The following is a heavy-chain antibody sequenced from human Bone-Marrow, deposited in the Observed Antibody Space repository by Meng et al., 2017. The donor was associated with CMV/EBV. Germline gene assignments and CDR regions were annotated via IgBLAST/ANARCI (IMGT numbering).Heavy chain of an antibody. V-gene: IGHV3-21*01. J-gene: IGHJ4*02. Sequence: GSLRLSCAASGFTFSSYSMNWVRQAPGKGLEWVSSISSSSSYIYYADSVKGRLTISRDNAKNSLYLQMNSLRAEDTAVYYCAVTTSTGYFDYWGQGTLVTVYS. D-gene: IGHD4-11*01. CDR1: GFTFSSYS. CDR2: ISSSSSYI. CDR3: AVTTSTGYFDY.